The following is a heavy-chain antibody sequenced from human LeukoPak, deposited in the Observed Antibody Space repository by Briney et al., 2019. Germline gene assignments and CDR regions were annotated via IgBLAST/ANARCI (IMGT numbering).Heavy chain of an antibody. CDR1: GFTVSSTY. V-gene: IGHV3-53*01. Sequence: GGSLRLSCAASGFTVSSTYMSWVRQAPGKGLEWVSVIYSGGYTYYADSVKGRFTISRDNSKNTLYLQMNSLRAEDTAVYYCAKLLYYYDSSQPYWGQGTLVTVSS. CDR3: AKLLYYYDSSQPY. CDR2: IYSGGYT. J-gene: IGHJ4*02. D-gene: IGHD3-22*01.